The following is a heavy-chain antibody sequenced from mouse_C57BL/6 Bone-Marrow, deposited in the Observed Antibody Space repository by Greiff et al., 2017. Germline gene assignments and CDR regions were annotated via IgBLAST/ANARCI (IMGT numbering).Heavy chain of an antibody. CDR3: ARGGDYAMDY. J-gene: IGHJ4*01. V-gene: IGHV1-69*01. Sequence: VQLQQPGAELVMPGASVKLSCKASGYTFTSYWMHWVKQRPGQGLEWIGEIDPSDSYTNYNQKFKGKTTLTVDKSSSTAYMQLSSLTSEDSAVYYWARGGDYAMDYWGQGTSVTVSS. CDR1: GYTFTSYW. CDR2: IDPSDSYT.